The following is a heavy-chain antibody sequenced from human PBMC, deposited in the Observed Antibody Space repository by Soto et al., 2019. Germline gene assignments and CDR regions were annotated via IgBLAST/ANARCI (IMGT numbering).Heavy chain of an antibody. V-gene: IGHV1-69*13. CDR2: IIPIFGTA. J-gene: IGHJ6*01. CDR3: GRPSQTARGPGHLKYGSDV. D-gene: IGHD5-18*01. CDR1: GGTFSSYA. Sequence: SVKVSCKASGGTFSSYAISWVRQAPGQGLEWMGGIIPIFGTATYAQKFQGRVTITAAQSTSTAYMELSSRRSEDTAVYYCGRPSQTARGPGHLKYGSDVWGQG.